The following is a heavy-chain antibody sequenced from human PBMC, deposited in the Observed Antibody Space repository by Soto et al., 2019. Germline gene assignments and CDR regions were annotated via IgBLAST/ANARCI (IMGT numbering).Heavy chain of an antibody. CDR2: IKQDGSEK. CDR1: GFTFSSYW. CDR3: ARLHYGDYGTPVDYYYYMDV. Sequence: GGSLRLSCAASGFTFSSYWMSWVRQAPGKGLEWVANIKQDGSEKYYVDSVKGRFTISRDNAKNSLYLQMNSLRAEDTAVYYCARLHYGDYGTPVDYYYYMDVWGKGTTVTVSS. D-gene: IGHD4-17*01. J-gene: IGHJ6*03. V-gene: IGHV3-7*01.